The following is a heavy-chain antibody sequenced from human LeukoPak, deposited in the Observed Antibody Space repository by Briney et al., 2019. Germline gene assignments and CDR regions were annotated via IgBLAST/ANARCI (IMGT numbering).Heavy chain of an antibody. D-gene: IGHD4-11*01. Sequence: SETLSLTCTVSGYSISSGYYWGWIRQPPGKGLEWIGSIYHSGSTYYNPSLKSRVTISVDTSKNQFSLKLSSVTAADTAVYYCAREEGLYSDYVLRYFDLWGRGTLVTVSS. CDR3: AREEGLYSDYVLRYFDL. CDR2: IYHSGST. V-gene: IGHV4-38-2*02. J-gene: IGHJ2*01. CDR1: GYSISSGYY.